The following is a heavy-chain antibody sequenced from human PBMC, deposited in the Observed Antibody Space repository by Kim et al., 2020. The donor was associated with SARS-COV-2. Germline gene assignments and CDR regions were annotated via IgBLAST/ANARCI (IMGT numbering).Heavy chain of an antibody. V-gene: IGHV3-30*02. J-gene: IGHJ4*02. Sequence: YADSVKGRFTISRDNSKNTLYLQMNSLRTEDTAVYYCANGNCSRTSCFDYWGQGTLVTVSS. D-gene: IGHD2-2*01. CDR3: ANGNCSRTSCFDY.